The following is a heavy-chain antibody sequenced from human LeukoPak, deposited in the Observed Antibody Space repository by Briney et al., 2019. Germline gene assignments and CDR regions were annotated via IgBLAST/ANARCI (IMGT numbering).Heavy chain of an antibody. CDR3: AGGTYYGTGTRWGYLNY. CDR1: GFSVNNNY. Sequence: GGSLRLSCAASGFSVNNNYMDWVRQAPGQGLEWVSSMDNFGAKYSGDSVTGRFTISRDSSKDTVYLQMSSLRAADTAVYYCAGGTYYGTGTRWGYLNYWGLGTLVTVSS. J-gene: IGHJ4*02. CDR2: MDNFGAK. D-gene: IGHD3-10*01. V-gene: IGHV3-53*01.